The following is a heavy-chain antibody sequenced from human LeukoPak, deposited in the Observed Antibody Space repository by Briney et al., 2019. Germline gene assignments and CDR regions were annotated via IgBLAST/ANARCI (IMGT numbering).Heavy chain of an antibody. CDR3: AKDVGKWESLHFFDH. D-gene: IGHD1-26*01. V-gene: IGHV3-23*01. CDR2: ISESGVST. Sequence: GGSLRLSCLTSGFTLSTNAMSWVRQAPGKGLEWVSGISESGVSTYYADSVKGRFTISRDNSRNSLYLQMNSLRAEDTAVYYCAKDVGKWESLHFFDHWGQGTLVTVSS. J-gene: IGHJ4*02. CDR1: GFTLSTNA.